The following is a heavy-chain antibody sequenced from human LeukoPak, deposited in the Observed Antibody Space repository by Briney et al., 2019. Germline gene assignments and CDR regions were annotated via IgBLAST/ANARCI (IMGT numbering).Heavy chain of an antibody. CDR1: GFTFSSYT. CDR2: ISYDGSNK. V-gene: IGHV3-30-3*01. CDR3: ARGGYSSSWSIDY. D-gene: IGHD6-13*01. Sequence: GGSLRLSCAASGFTFSSYTMHWVRQAPGKGLEWVAVISYDGSNKYYADSVKGRFTISRDNSKNTLYLQMNSLRAEDTAVYYCARGGYSSSWSIDYWGQGTLVTVSS. J-gene: IGHJ4*02.